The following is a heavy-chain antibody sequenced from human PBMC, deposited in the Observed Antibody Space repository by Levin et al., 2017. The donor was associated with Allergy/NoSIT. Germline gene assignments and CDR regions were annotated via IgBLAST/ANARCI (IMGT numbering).Heavy chain of an antibody. CDR3: ASFYGDYAVAFDY. J-gene: IGHJ4*02. CDR2: ISYDGSNK. CDR1: GFTFSSYA. V-gene: IGHV3-30-3*01. Sequence: GESLKISCAASGFTFSSYAMHWVRQAPGKGLEWVAVISYDGSNKYYADSVKGRFTISRDNSKNTLYLQMNSLRAEDTAVYYCASFYGDYAVAFDYWGQGTLVTVSS. D-gene: IGHD4-17*01.